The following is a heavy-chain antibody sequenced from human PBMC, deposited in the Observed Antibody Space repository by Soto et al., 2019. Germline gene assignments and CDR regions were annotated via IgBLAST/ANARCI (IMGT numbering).Heavy chain of an antibody. CDR2: IHHSETT. CDR3: ARGVLH. CDR1: GASVISTNW. V-gene: IGHV4-4*02. J-gene: IGHJ4*01. Sequence: SETLSLTCAVSGASVISTNWWSWVRQSPGEGLEWIGEIHHSETTNYNPSLESRVTISIDKSKNQFSLKLSSVTAADTAVYYCARGVLHWGQGTLVTVSS.